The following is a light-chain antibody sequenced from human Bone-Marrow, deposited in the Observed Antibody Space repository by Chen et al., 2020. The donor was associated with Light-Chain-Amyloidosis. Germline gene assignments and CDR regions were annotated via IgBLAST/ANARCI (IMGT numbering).Light chain of an antibody. J-gene: IGLJ1*01. CDR2: GNN. CDR1: SSNIGAYYD. V-gene: IGLV1-40*01. CDR3: QAYDSSLSGYV. Sequence: QSVLTQPPSVSRAPGQRVTSSCTGSSSNIGAYYDVHWYQQLPGTAPKLLIYGNNNRPSGVPDRFSGSKSGTSASLAITGLQAEDEADYYCQAYDSSLSGYVFGTGTKVNVL.